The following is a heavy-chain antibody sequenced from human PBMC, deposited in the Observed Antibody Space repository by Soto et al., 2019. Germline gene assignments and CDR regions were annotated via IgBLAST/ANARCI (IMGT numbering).Heavy chain of an antibody. J-gene: IGHJ4*02. V-gene: IGHV4-34*01. CDR2: INHSGST. Sequence: TLSLTCAVYGGSFSGYYWIWIRQPPGKWLEWIGEINHSGSTNYNPSLKSRVTISVDTSKNQFSLKLSSVTAADTAVYYCARAVNGGGSCYFDYWGQGTLVTVSS. CDR3: ARAVNGGGSCYFDY. CDR1: GGSFSGYY. D-gene: IGHD2-15*01.